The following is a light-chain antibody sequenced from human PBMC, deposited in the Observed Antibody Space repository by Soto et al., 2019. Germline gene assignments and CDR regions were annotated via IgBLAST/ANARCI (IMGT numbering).Light chain of an antibody. CDR2: GIS. CDR3: QQYSTLPHT. V-gene: IGKV3-20*01. Sequence: ESVLTQSPGTLSLSPGERATLSCRASQSVSNRYFAWYQQKPGQAPRLLIYGISSRATGIPDRFSGSGSGTDFTLPISRLEPEDFVVYYCQQYSTLPHTFGQGTKLEVK. CDR1: QSVSNRY. J-gene: IGKJ2*01.